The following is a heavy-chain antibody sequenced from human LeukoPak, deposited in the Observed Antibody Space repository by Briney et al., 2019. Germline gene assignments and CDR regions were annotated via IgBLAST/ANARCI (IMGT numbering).Heavy chain of an antibody. Sequence: GESLKISCKGSGYSFTSYWIGWVRQMPGKGLEWMGIIYPGDSDTRYSPSFQGQVTISADKSISTAYLQWSSLKASDTAMYYCARSDPVYGSGSYGAYWGQGTLVTVSS. V-gene: IGHV5-51*01. CDR1: GYSFTSYW. CDR3: ARSDPVYGSGSYGAY. D-gene: IGHD3-10*01. J-gene: IGHJ4*02. CDR2: IYPGDSDT.